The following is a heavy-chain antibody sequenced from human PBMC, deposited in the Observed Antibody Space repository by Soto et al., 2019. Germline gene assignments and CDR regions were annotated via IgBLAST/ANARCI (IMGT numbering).Heavy chain of an antibody. V-gene: IGHV3-72*01. CDR1: RFTFSDHY. CDR2: ARNKVQGYTT. Sequence: EVQLVESGGDLVQPGGSLRLSCTASRFTFSDHYMDWVRQAPGKGLEWVGRARNKVQGYTTEYAASVRGRFTISRDDSRNSLYLQLNSLKTEDTAVYYCTRNGDTVTYYSPMDVWGQGTTVTVSS. J-gene: IGHJ6*02. CDR3: TRNGDTVTYYSPMDV. D-gene: IGHD4-17*01.